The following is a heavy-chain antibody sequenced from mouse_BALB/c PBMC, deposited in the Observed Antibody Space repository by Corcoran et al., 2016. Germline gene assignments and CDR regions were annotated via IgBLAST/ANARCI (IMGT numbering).Heavy chain of an antibody. D-gene: IGHD2-10*02. V-gene: IGHV14-3*02. Sequence: EVQLQHSGAELVKPGASVKLSCTASGFNIKDTYMHWVKQRPEQGLEWIGRIDPANGNTKYDPKFQGKATITADTSSNTAYLQLSSLTSEDTAVYYCARGYGNLAWFAYWGQGTLVTVSA. CDR1: GFNIKDTY. CDR3: ARGYGNLAWFAY. CDR2: IDPANGNT. J-gene: IGHJ3*01.